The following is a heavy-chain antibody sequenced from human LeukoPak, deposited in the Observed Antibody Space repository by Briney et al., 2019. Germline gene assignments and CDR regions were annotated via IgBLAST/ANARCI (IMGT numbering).Heavy chain of an antibody. D-gene: IGHD3-3*01. CDR2: IYNSGST. Sequence: PSETRSLTCTVSGGSISSYYWSWIRQPPGKGLEWIGYIYNSGSTNYNPSLKSRVTISVDTSKNQFSLKLSSVTAADTAVYYCARLANYDFWRGPYPHDAFDIWGQGTMVTVSS. V-gene: IGHV4-59*08. CDR1: GGSISSYY. J-gene: IGHJ3*02. CDR3: ARLANYDFWRGPYPHDAFDI.